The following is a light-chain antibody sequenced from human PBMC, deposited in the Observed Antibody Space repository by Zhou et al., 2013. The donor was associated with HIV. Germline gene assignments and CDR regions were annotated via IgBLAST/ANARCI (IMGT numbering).Light chain of an antibody. CDR2: GAS. CDR3: QQYGSSAFT. Sequence: EIVLTQSPGTLSLSPGERATLSCRASQSVGNRYLAWYQQKPGQAPRLLIYGASSRATGIPDRFSGSGSGTDFTLTISRLEPEDFAVYYCQQYGSSAFTFGPGTKVDIK. V-gene: IGKV3-20*01. J-gene: IGKJ3*01. CDR1: QSVGNRY.